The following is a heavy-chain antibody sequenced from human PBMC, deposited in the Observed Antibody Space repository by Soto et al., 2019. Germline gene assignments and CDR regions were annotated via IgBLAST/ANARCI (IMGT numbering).Heavy chain of an antibody. CDR2: IIPIFGTT. D-gene: IGHD5-12*01. J-gene: IGHJ5*02. CDR1: GGTFSNYA. V-gene: IGHV1-69*15. Sequence: QVHLVQSGAEVKKPGSSVNVSCKASGGTFSNYAITWVRQAPGQGIAWVGRIIPIFGTTNVAQKFQGRVTITADESTTTAYMELSGLRSDDTAVYYCAKDGGADGYFGNWLDPWCQGTLVTVSS. CDR3: AKDGGADGYFGNWLDP.